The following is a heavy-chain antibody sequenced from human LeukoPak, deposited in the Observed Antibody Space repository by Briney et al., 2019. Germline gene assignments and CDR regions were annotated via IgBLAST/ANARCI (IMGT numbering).Heavy chain of an antibody. CDR3: ARKFGVARAYYYYYYMDV. CDR1: GFTFSSYA. Sequence: GGSLRLSCAASGFTFSSYAMSWVRQAPGKGLEWVSAISGSGGSTYYADSVKGRFTISRDNSKNTLYLQMNSLRAEDTAVYYCARKFGVARAYYYYYYMDVWGKGTTVTVSS. J-gene: IGHJ6*03. D-gene: IGHD3-3*01. CDR2: ISGSGGST. V-gene: IGHV3-23*01.